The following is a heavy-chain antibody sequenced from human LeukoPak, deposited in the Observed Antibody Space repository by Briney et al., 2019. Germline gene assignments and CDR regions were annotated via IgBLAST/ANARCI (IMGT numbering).Heavy chain of an antibody. CDR3: ARASWVSSADAVR. D-gene: IGHD3-16*01. V-gene: IGHV3-23*01. CDR1: GLSFTSFA. CDR2: LRGDGET. Sequence: GGSLRLSCAASGLSFTSFAMSWVRQAPARGPEWVSSLRGDGETFYVDSVRGRFTLSRDDPRNTVYLQLNNLRVEDTAIYYCARASWVSSADAVRWGQGTQVTVSS. J-gene: IGHJ4*02.